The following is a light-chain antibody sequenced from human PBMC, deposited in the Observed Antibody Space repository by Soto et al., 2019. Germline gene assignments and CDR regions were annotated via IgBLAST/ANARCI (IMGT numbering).Light chain of an antibody. CDR1: SSDVGGYNY. CDR2: DVS. V-gene: IGLV2-11*01. Sequence: QSALTQPRSVSGSPGQSVTISCTGTSSDVGGYNYVSWYQEQPGKAPKLMIYDVSKRPSGVPDRCSGSKSGNTASLTISGLQADDEADYYCCSYAGSYSYVFGTGTKLTVL. J-gene: IGLJ1*01. CDR3: CSYAGSYSYV.